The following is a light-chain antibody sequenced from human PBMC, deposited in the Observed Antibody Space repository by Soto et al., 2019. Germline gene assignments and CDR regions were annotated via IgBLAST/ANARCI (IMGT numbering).Light chain of an antibody. CDR3: GTWDSSLSAAV. V-gene: IGLV1-51*01. Sequence: QSVLTQPPSVSAAPGQKVTISCSGSSSNIGNNYVSWYQQLPGTAPKLLIYDNSKRPSGIPDRFSGSKSGTSATLGITGLQTGDEVDYYCGTWDSSLSAAVFGGGTQLTVL. J-gene: IGLJ7*01. CDR2: DNS. CDR1: SSNIGNNY.